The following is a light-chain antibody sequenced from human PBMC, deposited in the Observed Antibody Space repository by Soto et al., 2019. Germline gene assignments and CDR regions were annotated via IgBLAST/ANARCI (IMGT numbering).Light chain of an antibody. V-gene: IGKV3-11*01. CDR2: TAS. CDR3: QERSRWPRAT. CDR1: QNVGHN. J-gene: IGKJ4*01. Sequence: ELVLTQSPSTLSLSQGESATLSCRASQNVGHNFAWYQQKSGQPPRLLIHTASSRATGIPARFSGSGSRTDFTLTISSLEPEDIAVYSCQERSRWPRATFGEGTRVEIK.